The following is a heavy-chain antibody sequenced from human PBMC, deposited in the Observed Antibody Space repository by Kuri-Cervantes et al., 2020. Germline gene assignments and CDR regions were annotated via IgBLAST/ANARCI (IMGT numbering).Heavy chain of an antibody. D-gene: IGHD3-22*01. V-gene: IGHV3-23*01. CDR2: ISGSGDTT. CDR3: ATSSSAYSYYYYYMDV. Sequence: GESLKISCAAPGFTFSSYAMSWVRQAPGKGLQSVSAISGSGDTTYYADSVKGRFIIFRDNSKNTLYLQMISLRAEDTAVYYCATSSSAYSYYYYYMDVWGKGTTVTVSS. J-gene: IGHJ6*03. CDR1: GFTFSSYA.